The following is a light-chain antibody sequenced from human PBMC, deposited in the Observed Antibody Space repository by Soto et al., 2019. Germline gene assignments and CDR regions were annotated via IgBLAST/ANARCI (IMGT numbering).Light chain of an antibody. J-gene: IGKJ5*01. CDR2: ETS. CDR3: QQRNNWRDT. CDR1: QSVSNY. V-gene: IGKV3-11*01. Sequence: EIVLTHSPATLSLSPGEGATLSCRASQSVSNYLSWYQQKPGLAPRLLMYETSRRATGIPARFSGSGSGTDFTLTISSLEPEDFAVYYCQQRNNWRDTFGQGTRLEIK.